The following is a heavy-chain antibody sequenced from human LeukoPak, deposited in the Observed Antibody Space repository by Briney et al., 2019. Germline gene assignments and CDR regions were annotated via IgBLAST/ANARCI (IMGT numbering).Heavy chain of an antibody. V-gene: IGHV1-3*01. J-gene: IGHJ6*02. CDR2: INAGDGNT. CDR3: ARDDWNYKFTIHSYYYGMDV. D-gene: IGHD1-7*01. Sequence: ASVKVCCKASGYTFTSYAMHWVRQAPGQRLEWMGWINAGDGNTRYSQKLQGRVTITRDTSANTVYMELSSLRSGDTAVYYCARDDWNYKFTIHSYYYGMDVWGQGTTVTVSS. CDR1: GYTFTSYA.